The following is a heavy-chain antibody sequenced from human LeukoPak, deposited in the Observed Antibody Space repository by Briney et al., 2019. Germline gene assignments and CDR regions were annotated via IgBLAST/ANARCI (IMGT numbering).Heavy chain of an antibody. CDR2: IIPIFGTA. Sequence: ASVKVSCKASGGTFSSYAISWVRQAPGQGLEWMGRIIPIFGTANYAQKFQGRVTNTTDESTSTAYMELSSLRSEDTAVYYCARAYSSSWYDAVYFDYWGQGTLATFSS. V-gene: IGHV1-69*05. J-gene: IGHJ4*02. CDR3: ARAYSSSWYDAVYFDY. CDR1: GGTFSSYA. D-gene: IGHD6-13*01.